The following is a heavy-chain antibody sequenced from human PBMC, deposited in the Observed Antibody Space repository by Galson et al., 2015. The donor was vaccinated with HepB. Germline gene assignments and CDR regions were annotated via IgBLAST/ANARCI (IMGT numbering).Heavy chain of an antibody. J-gene: IGHJ6*03. Sequence: SLRLSCAASGFTFSDYYMSWIRQAPGKGLEWVSYISSSGSTIYYADSVKGRFTISRDNAKNSLYLQMNSLRAEDTAVYYCARGYRVRFYSNHRGKGYYMDVWGKGTTVTVSS. CDR1: GFTFSDYY. D-gene: IGHD4-11*01. CDR2: ISSSGSTI. CDR3: ARGYRVRFYSNHRGKGYYMDV. V-gene: IGHV3-11*01.